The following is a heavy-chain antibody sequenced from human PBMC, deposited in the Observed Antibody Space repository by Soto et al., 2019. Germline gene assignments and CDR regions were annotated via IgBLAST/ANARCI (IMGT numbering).Heavy chain of an antibody. D-gene: IGHD7-27*01. J-gene: IGHJ4*02. CDR1: GFTFSNAW. CDR3: ATDQKLGIPQVSDY. V-gene: IGHV3-15*01. Sequence: GGSLRLSCAASGFTFSNAWMSWVRQAPGKGLEWVGRIKSKTDGGTTDYAAPVKGRFTISRDDSKNTLYLQMNSLKTEDTAVYYCATDQKLGIPQVSDYWGQGTLVTVSS. CDR2: IKSKTDGGTT.